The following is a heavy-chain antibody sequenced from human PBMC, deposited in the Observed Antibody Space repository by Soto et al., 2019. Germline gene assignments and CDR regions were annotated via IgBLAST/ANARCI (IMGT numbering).Heavy chain of an antibody. D-gene: IGHD6-13*01. CDR1: GFTFSSYA. J-gene: IGHJ4*02. V-gene: IGHV3-23*01. CDR3: AKRAGYSSSWPLDY. CDR2: ISGTGGST. Sequence: GGSLRLSCAASGFTFSSYAMSWVRQAPGKGLEWVSTISGTGGSTYYADSVKGRFTISRDNSKNTLYLQMNSLRAEDTAVYYCAKRAGYSSSWPLDYWGQGTLVTVSS.